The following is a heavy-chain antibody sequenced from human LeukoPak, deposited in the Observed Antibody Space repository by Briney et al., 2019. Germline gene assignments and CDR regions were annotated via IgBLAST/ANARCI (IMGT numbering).Heavy chain of an antibody. D-gene: IGHD3-22*01. CDR2: ISAYNGNT. CDR3: ARRNYYDSSGYSVCYYMDV. Sequence: ASVKVSCKASGYTFTSYGISWVRQAPGQGLEWMGWISAYNGNTNYAQKLQGRVTMTTDTSTSTAYMELRSLRSDDTAVYYCARRNYYDSSGYSVCYYMDVWGKGTTVTVSS. J-gene: IGHJ6*03. V-gene: IGHV1-18*01. CDR1: GYTFTSYG.